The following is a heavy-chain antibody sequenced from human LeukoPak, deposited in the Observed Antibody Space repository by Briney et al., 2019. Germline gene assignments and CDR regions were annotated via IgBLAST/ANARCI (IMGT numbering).Heavy chain of an antibody. CDR2: INQDGNDK. Sequence: GGSLRLSCAASGFTFSNYWMSWVRQAPGKGLEWVANINQDGNDKYYVDSVKGRFTISRENAKNSLYLQMNSLRAEDTAIYYXXXXETIVVXREPPXRGQGTXVTVXS. J-gene: IGHJ4*02. D-gene: IGHD3-22*01. V-gene: IGHV3-7*01. CDR1: GFTFSNYW. CDR3: XXXETIVVXREPPX.